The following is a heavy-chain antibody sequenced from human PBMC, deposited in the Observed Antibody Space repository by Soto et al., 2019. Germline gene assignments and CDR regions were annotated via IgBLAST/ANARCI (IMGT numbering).Heavy chain of an antibody. CDR2: IIPIFGTA. CDR1: GGTFSSYA. CDR3: ARGGYYDSSGYEDAFDI. D-gene: IGHD3-22*01. V-gene: IGHV1-69*01. J-gene: IGHJ3*02. Sequence: QVQMEQSGAEVKKPGSSVKVSCKASGGTFSSYAISWVRQAPGQGLEWMGGIIPIFGTANYAQKFQGRVTITADESTSTAYMQLSSLRYEDTAVYYCARGGYYDSSGYEDAFDIWGQGKMVTVAS.